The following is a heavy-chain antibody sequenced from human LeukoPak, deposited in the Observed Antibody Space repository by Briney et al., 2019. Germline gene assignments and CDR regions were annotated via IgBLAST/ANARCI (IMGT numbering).Heavy chain of an antibody. J-gene: IGHJ6*02. CDR3: ARVDFWSGYYMNYYYYGMDV. CDR2: ISYDGSNK. CDR1: GFTFSSYG. Sequence: GGSLRLSCAASGFTFSSYGMHWVRQAPGKGLEWVAVISYDGSNKYYADSVKGRFTISRDNSKNTLYLQMNSLRAEDTAVYYCARVDFWSGYYMNYYYYGMDVWGQGTTVTVSS. D-gene: IGHD3-3*01. V-gene: IGHV3-30*03.